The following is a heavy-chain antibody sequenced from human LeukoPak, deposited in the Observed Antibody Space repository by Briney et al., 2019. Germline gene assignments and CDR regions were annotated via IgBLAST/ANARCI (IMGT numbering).Heavy chain of an antibody. Sequence: SETLSLTCTVSGGSISSSSYYWGWIRQPPGKGLEWIGSNYYSGSTYYNPSLKSRVTISADTSQNQFSLSLTSVTAADTAVYYCATLGLLRGAGFNLATHFDYWGQGTLVAVSS. V-gene: IGHV4-39*01. D-gene: IGHD1-26*01. CDR2: NYYSGST. CDR1: GGSISSSSYY. J-gene: IGHJ4*02. CDR3: ATLGLLRGAGFNLATHFDY.